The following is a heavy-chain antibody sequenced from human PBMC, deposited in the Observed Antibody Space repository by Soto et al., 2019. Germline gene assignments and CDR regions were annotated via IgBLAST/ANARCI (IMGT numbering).Heavy chain of an antibody. CDR2: ISSSGSTI. J-gene: IGHJ5*02. CDR1: GFTFSDYY. CDR3: ARDMGDIVVVPGWFDP. D-gene: IGHD2-2*01. Sequence: QVQLVESGGGLVKPGGSLRLSCAASGFTFSDYYMSWIRQAPGTGLEWVSYISSSGSTIYYADSGKGGFTISRDNAKNSLYLQMNSLRAEDTAVYYCARDMGDIVVVPGWFDPWGQGTRVTVSS. V-gene: IGHV3-11*01.